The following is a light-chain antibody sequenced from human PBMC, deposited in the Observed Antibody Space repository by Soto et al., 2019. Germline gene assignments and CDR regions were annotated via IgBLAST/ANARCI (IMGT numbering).Light chain of an antibody. CDR1: SSDVGGYNY. V-gene: IGLV2-11*01. CDR3: CSYAGTYTHYV. CDR2: DVS. J-gene: IGLJ1*01. Sequence: QLVLTQPRSVSGSPGQSVTISCTGTSSDVGGYNYVSWYQQYPGKAPKFMIYDVSKRPSGVPDRFSGSKSGNTASLTISRLQAEDEADYYCCSYAGTYTHYVFGTGTKLTVL.